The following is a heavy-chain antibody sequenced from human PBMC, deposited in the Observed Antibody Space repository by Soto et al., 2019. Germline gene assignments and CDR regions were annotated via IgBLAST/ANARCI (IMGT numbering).Heavy chain of an antibody. CDR1: GDSIRSYY. V-gene: IGHV4-4*07. J-gene: IGHJ4*02. CDR3: ARGTMGAQMFDY. CDR2: IFTSGST. D-gene: IGHD1-26*01. Sequence: QVQLQESGPGLVKPSETLSLTCSVSGDSIRSYYWHWIRQPAGKGLEWIGRIFTSGSTNYNPSLKSRVSIALDTHKKQYYRKLTSVTAADTAVYFCARGTMGAQMFDYWGQGTLVTVSS.